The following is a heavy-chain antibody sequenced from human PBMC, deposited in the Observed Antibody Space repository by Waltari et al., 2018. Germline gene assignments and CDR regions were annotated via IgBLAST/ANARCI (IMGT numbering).Heavy chain of an antibody. CDR3: AREVGDDIVSYYMDV. CDR2: IYTSGST. CDR1: CGSIISYY. D-gene: IGHD5-12*01. Sequence: QVQLQESGPGLVTPSETLSLTCTVPCGSIISYYWRWIRLPAGEGREWIGRIYTSGSTNYNPSLKSRVTMSVDTSKNQFSLKLSSVTAADTAVYYCAREVGDDIVSYYMDVWGKGTTVTISS. J-gene: IGHJ6*03. V-gene: IGHV4-4*07.